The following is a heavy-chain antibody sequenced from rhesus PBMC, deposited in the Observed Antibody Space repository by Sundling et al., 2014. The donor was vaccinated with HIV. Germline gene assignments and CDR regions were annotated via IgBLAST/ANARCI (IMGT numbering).Heavy chain of an antibody. CDR2: INTDGGTT. CDR1: GFTFSSYY. D-gene: IGHD3-22*01. J-gene: IGHJ4*01. Sequence: EVQLVESGGGLAKPGGSLRLSCAASGFTFSSYYMYWVRQAPGKGLEWVSGINTDGGTTYYADSVKGRFTISRDNSKNTLSLQMNSLRAEDTAVYYCAKDGGHWSDDLDYWGQGVLVTVSS. V-gene: IGHV3S42*01. CDR3: AKDGGHWSDDLDY.